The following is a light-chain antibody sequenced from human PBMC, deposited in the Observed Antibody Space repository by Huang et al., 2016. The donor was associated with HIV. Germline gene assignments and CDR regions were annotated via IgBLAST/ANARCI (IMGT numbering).Light chain of an antibody. V-gene: IGKV3-15*01. CDR2: WAS. Sequence: EIVMTQSPVTLSVSPGERATLSCKASQSVSNNLAWYQQKPGQGPRPSIYWASTRATGSQGRCSVSGSGTEFTLTISSLESEDFAVYYCQQYNNWFPWTFGQGTKVEIK. CDR3: QQYNNWFPWT. J-gene: IGKJ1*01. CDR1: QSVSNN.